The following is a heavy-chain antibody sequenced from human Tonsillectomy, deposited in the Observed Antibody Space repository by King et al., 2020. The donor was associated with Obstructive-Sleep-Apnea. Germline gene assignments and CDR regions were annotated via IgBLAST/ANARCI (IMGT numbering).Heavy chain of an antibody. D-gene: IGHD6-6*01. J-gene: IGHJ3*02. CDR3: ARGFTARLDDAFDI. V-gene: IGHV1-69*01. CDR1: GGTFSHFA. Sequence: VQLVESGAEVKKPGSSVKVSCKASGGTFSHFAIAWVRQAPGQGLEWMGGIVPSFGSGKYAQNFQGRVTITAAQATRTVYMQLTNLRSEDTAMYFCARGFTARLDDAFDIWGQGTMVIVSS. CDR2: IVPSFGSG.